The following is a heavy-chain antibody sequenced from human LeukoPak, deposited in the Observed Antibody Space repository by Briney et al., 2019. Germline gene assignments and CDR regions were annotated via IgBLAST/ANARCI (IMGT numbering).Heavy chain of an antibody. V-gene: IGHV1-18*04. CDR3: ARVSEYQLLSSFFCDY. CDR1: GYTFTSYG. Sequence: TVKVSCKASGYTFTSYGNSWVRQAPGQGLEWMRWNSVQNGNTNYAQKLQGRVPMTTDTSTSTAYMELRSLRADDTVLYYCARVSEYQLLSSFFCDYWGQGTLVTVSS. CDR2: NSVQNGNT. D-gene: IGHD2-2*01. J-gene: IGHJ4*02.